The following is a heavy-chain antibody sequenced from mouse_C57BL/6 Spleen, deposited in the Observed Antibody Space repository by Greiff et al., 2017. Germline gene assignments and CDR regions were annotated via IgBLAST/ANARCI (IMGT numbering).Heavy chain of an antibody. Sequence: EVKLMESGGGLVKPGGSLKLSCAASGFTFSDYGMHWVRQAPEKGLEWVAYISSGSSTIYYADTVTGRFTISRDNAKNTLFLQMTSLRSEDTAMYYCARQGRAPFAYWGQGTLVTVSA. CDR1: GFTFSDYG. CDR2: ISSGSSTI. V-gene: IGHV5-17*01. CDR3: ARQGRAPFAY. J-gene: IGHJ3*01.